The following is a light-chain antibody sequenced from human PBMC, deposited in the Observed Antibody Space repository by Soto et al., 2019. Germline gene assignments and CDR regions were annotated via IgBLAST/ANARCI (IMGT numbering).Light chain of an antibody. CDR2: DAS. Sequence: DIQMTQSPSTLSASVGDRVTITCRASQSISSWLAWYQQKPGKAPKLLIYDASSLESGVPSRFSGSGSGTEFTLTISRLQPDDFSTYYRHQYNSYSGTFGQGTKVEIK. V-gene: IGKV1-5*01. J-gene: IGKJ1*01. CDR1: QSISSW. CDR3: HQYNSYSGT.